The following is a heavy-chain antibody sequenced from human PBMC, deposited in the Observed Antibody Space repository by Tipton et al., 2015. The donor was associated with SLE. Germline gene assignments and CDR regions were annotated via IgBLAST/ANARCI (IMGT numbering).Heavy chain of an antibody. V-gene: IGHV4-4*07. CDR2: IYTSGAT. D-gene: IGHD2/OR15-2a*01. CDR1: GVSISSSY. CDR3: ARVWLNNAFDI. J-gene: IGHJ3*02. Sequence: GLVKPSETLSLTCNVSGVSISSSYWSWIRQPAGKGLEWIGRIYTSGATDDNPPLKSRVTMSVDMSKNQIFLKMTSVTAADSAVYSCARVWLNNAFDIWGQGTRVTVSS.